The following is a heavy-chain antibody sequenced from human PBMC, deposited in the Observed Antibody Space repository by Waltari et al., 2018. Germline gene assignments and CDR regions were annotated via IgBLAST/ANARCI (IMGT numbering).Heavy chain of an antibody. V-gene: IGHV4-38-2*01. CDR1: GYSISSGSY. J-gene: IGHJ1*01. CDR2: IYHSGST. CDR3: ASIYGDYFEYFQH. Sequence: QVQLQESGPGLVKPSETLSLTCAVSGYSISSGSYWGWIRQPPGKGLEWIGSIYHSGSTYYNPSLKSRVTISVDTSKNQFSLKLSSVTAADTAVYYCASIYGDYFEYFQHWGQGTLVTVSS. D-gene: IGHD4-17*01.